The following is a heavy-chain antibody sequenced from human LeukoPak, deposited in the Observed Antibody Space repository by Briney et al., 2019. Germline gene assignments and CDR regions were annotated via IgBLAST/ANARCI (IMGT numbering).Heavy chain of an antibody. CDR3: ARGASYYYDSSGYYYFDY. CDR2: INPNSGGT. J-gene: IGHJ4*02. V-gene: IGHV1-2*06. D-gene: IGHD3-22*01. CDR1: GYTFTGYY. Sequence: GASVKVSCKASGYTFTGYYMHWVRQAPGQGLEWMGRINPNSGGTNYAQKFQGRVTMTRDTSISTAYMELSRLRSDDTAVYYCARGASYYYDSSGYYYFDYWGQGTLVTVSP.